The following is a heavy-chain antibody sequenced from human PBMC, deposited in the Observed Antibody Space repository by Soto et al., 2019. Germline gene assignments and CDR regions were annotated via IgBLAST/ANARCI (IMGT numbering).Heavy chain of an antibody. CDR3: ARAGDSSSFFTTLDY. CDR1: GFFFATYR. Sequence: EVQLVESGGGLVQPGGSLRLSCATSGFFFATYRMNWVRQAPGKGLEWVSYITSGASTRYHSDSVKGRFTISRDDAKGTLFLQMNNLRVDDTGVYYCARAGDSSSFFTTLDYWGQGTLVTVSS. V-gene: IGHV3-48*01. J-gene: IGHJ4*02. D-gene: IGHD3-22*01. CDR2: ITSGASTR.